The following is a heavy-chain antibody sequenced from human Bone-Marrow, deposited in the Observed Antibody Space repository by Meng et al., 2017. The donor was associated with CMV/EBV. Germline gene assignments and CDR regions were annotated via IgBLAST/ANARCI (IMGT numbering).Heavy chain of an antibody. V-gene: IGHV1-2*02. CDR3: ARTPYYYDSSGYYAFDY. CDR1: GYTFTGYY. D-gene: IGHD3-22*01. J-gene: IGHJ4*02. CDR2: INPNSGGT. Sequence: ASVKVSCKASGYTFTGYYMHWVRQAPGQGLEWMGWINPNSGGTNYAQKFQGRVTITTDESTSTAYMELSSLRSEDTAVYYCARTPYYYDSSGYYAFDYWGQGTLVTVSS.